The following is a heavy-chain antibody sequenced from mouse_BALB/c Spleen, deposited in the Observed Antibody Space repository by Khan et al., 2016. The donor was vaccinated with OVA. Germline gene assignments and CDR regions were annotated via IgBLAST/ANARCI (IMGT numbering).Heavy chain of an antibody. J-gene: IGHJ3*01. CDR3: VRGRSY. V-gene: IGHV3-2*02. CDR1: GYSITSDYA. Sequence: EVQLQESGPGLVKPSQSLSLTCTVTGYSITSDYAWNWIRQFLGNRLEWMGYINYSGSTSKKPSLKSRMSISRDTSKNQIFLQLNSVTTEDTATSYCVRGRSYWGQGTLVTVSA. CDR2: INYSGST.